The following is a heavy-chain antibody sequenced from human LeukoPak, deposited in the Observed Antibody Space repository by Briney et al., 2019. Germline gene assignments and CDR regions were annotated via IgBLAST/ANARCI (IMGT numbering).Heavy chain of an antibody. D-gene: IGHD3-10*01. V-gene: IGHV3-7*01. J-gene: IGHJ5*02. Sequence: GGSLRLSCAASGFTFSNYWMSWVRQAPGKGLEWVAHIKPDGSEKNYVDSVKGRFTLFRDDAKNSVYLQMNSLRVEDTAVYYCARGGGSGPWGQGTLVTVSS. CDR3: ARGGGSGP. CDR2: IKPDGSEK. CDR1: GFTFSNYW.